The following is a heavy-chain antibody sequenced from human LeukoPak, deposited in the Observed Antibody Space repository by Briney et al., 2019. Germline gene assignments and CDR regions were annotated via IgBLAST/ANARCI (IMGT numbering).Heavy chain of an antibody. CDR2: IYSGGST. CDR3: ARGGAAAFYYYYGMDV. Sequence: GGSLRLSCAASGFTVSSNYMNWVRQAPGKGLEWVSVIYSGGSTYYADSVKGRFTISRDNSKNTLYLQMNSLGAEDTAVYYCARGGAAAFYYYYGMDVWGQGTTVTVSS. D-gene: IGHD6-13*01. V-gene: IGHV3-53*01. CDR1: GFTVSSNY. J-gene: IGHJ6*02.